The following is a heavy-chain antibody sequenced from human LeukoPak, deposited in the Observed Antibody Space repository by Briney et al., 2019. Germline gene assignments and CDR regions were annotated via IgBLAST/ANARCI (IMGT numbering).Heavy chain of an antibody. D-gene: IGHD2-2*01. CDR1: GYTFTSYY. CDR3: ARDPIVVVPAARGYYFDY. CDR2: INPSGGST. Sequence: ASVKVSCKASGYTFTSYYMHWVRQAPGQGLEWMGIINPSGGSTSYAQKFQGRVTMTRDTSTSTVYMELNSLRSEDTAVYYCARDPIVVVPAARGYYFDYWGQGTLVTVSS. V-gene: IGHV1-46*01. J-gene: IGHJ4*02.